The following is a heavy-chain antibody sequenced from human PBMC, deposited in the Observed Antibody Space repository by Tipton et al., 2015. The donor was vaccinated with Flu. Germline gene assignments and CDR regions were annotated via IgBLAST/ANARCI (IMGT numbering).Heavy chain of an antibody. CDR1: GYIFPSYD. Sequence: QVQLVQSGAEVKKPGASVKVSCKASGYIFPSYDINWVRQASGQGLEWMARMSPNSGDTGFAQKFQGRVTLTRNTSISTAYMELTSLISEDTAVYFCARGGVHTSGWFKGTYYFYGMDVWGQGTTVTVSS. CDR2: MSPNSGDT. D-gene: IGHD6-19*01. V-gene: IGHV1-8*01. J-gene: IGHJ6*02. CDR3: ARGGVHTSGWFKGTYYFYGMDV.